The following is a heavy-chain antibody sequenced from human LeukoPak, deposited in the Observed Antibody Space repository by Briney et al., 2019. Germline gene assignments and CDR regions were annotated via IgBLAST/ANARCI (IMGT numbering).Heavy chain of an antibody. CDR2: ISFDGNDN. Sequence: GGSLRLSCVASGFTFSSYDIHWVRQAPGKALEWVAAISFDGNDNYYRDSVKGRFTISRDNARNTLFLDMTGLTIDDAATYYCAIRPGPFGYWGQGTQVIVSS. V-gene: IGHV3-30-3*01. CDR3: AIRPGPFGY. D-gene: IGHD2-2*02. CDR1: GFTFSSYD. J-gene: IGHJ4*02.